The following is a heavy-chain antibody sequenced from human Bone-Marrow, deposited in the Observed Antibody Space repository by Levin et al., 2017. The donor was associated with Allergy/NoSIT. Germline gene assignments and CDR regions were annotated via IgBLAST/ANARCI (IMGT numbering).Heavy chain of an antibody. CDR3: ARGLEYSGLP. V-gene: IGHV3-21*01. CDR2: ITSSGTYI. J-gene: IGHJ5*02. D-gene: IGHD5-12*01. CDR1: GFTFSSYS. Sequence: ETLSLTCAASGFTFSSYSMNWVRQAPGKGLDWVSSITSSGTYIYYAASVKGRFTISRDNAKNSLFLQMNSRTAADTAVYYCARGLEYSGLPWGQGTLVTVSS.